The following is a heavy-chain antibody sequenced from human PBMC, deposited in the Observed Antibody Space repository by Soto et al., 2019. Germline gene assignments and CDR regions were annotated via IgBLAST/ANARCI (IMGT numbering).Heavy chain of an antibody. Sequence: GASVKVSCKASGYTFTGYYMHWVRQAPGQGLEWMGWINPNSGGTNYAQKFQGWVTMTRDTSISTAYMELSRLRSDDTAVYYCATSRPYCSSTRCYEGWFDPWGQGTLVTVSS. CDR3: ATSRPYCSSTRCYEGWFDP. J-gene: IGHJ5*02. V-gene: IGHV1-2*04. CDR2: INPNSGGT. D-gene: IGHD2-2*01. CDR1: GYTFTGYY.